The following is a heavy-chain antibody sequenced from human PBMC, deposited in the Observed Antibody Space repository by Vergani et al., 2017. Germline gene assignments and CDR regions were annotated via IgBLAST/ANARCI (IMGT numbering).Heavy chain of an antibody. J-gene: IGHJ4*02. CDR3: ARGDYGILTGYRY. Sequence: QVQVVQSGAEVKKSGASVKVSCKTSGYNFSNYYMHWVRQAPGQGLEWMGIINPSGGHTNYAQMFQGRVTMTRDTSTSTVYMELSSLRSEDTAIYYCARGDYGILTGYRYWGQGTLVTVSA. D-gene: IGHD3-9*01. CDR2: INPSGGHT. V-gene: IGHV1-46*03. CDR1: GYNFSNYY.